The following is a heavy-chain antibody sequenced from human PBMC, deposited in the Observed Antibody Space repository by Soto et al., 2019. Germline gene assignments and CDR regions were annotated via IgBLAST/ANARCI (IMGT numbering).Heavy chain of an antibody. J-gene: IGHJ6*02. CDR1: GFTFSSYG. D-gene: IGHD2-2*03. V-gene: IGHV3-30*18. CDR2: ISYDGSNK. Sequence: QVQLVESGGGVVQPGRSLRLSCAASGFTFSSYGMHWVRQAPGKGLEWVAVISYDGSNKYYADSVKGRFTISRDNSKNPLYLQMNSLRAEDTAVYYCAKDSGYCSSTSCYRGGYYGMDVWGQGTTVTVSS. CDR3: AKDSGYCSSTSCYRGGYYGMDV.